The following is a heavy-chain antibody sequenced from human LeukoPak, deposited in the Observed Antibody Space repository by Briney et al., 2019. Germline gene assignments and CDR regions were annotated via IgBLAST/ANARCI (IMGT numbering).Heavy chain of an antibody. CDR2: ISSSGSTI. D-gene: IGHD2-21*02. CDR1: GFTFSSYE. V-gene: IGHV3-48*03. CDR3: ARDGYCGGDCYSGLDDAFDI. J-gene: IGHJ3*02. Sequence: GGSLRLSCAASGFTFSSYEMNWVRQAPGKGLEWVSYISSSGSTIYYADSVKGRFTISRDNAKNSLYLQMNSLRAEDTAVYYCARDGYCGGDCYSGLDDAFDIWGQGTTVTVSS.